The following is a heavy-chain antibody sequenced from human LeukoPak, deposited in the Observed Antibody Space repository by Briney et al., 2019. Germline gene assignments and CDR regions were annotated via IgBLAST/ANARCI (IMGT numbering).Heavy chain of an antibody. V-gene: IGHV4-39*01. CDR3: ARRLIAGSRGALDY. J-gene: IGHJ4*02. CDR2: IYYSGST. Sequence: SETLSLTCTVSGGSISSSSYYWGWIRQPPGKGLEWIGSIYYSGSTYYNPSLKSRVTISVDTSKNQFSLKLSSVTAADTAVYYCARRLIAGSRGALDYWGQGTLVTVSS. CDR1: GGSISSSSYY. D-gene: IGHD2-21*01.